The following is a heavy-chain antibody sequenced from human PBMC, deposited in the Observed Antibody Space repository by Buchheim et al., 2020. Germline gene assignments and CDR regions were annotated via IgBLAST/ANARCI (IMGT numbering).Heavy chain of an antibody. CDR3: ARDLSPLLRWYPTGNWFDP. D-gene: IGHD4-23*01. CDR1: GGSFSGYY. Sequence: QVQLQQWGAGLLKPSETLSLTCAVYGGSFSGYYWSWIRQPPGKGLEWIGEINHSGSTNYNPSLKSRVTISVDTFKNQFSLKLSSVTAADTAVYYCARDLSPLLRWYPTGNWFDPWGQGTL. J-gene: IGHJ5*02. CDR2: INHSGST. V-gene: IGHV4-34*01.